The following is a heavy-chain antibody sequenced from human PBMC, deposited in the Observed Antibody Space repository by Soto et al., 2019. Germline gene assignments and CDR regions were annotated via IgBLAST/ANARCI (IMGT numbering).Heavy chain of an antibody. V-gene: IGHV4-61*03. CDR2: LHRPQTT. CDR1: GGSFQIGSYS. CDR3: ARDFAYFDS. Sequence: LTEPLSLTSPESGGSFQIGSYSGSWIRQRPGKGLEWVGYLHRPQTTSCNPSPKSPDSISXDTSRNNFSLNLDSVTAANTAVYFCARDFAYFDSWGQGTLGTVS. D-gene: IGHD3-3*01. J-gene: IGHJ4*02.